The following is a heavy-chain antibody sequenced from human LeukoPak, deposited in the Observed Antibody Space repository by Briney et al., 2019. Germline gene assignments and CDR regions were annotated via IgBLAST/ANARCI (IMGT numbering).Heavy chain of an antibody. V-gene: IGHV4-61*02. J-gene: IGHJ4*02. D-gene: IGHD2-2*01. CDR2: IYTSGST. CDR1: GGSISSGDYY. Sequence: SETLSLTCTVSGGSISSGDYYWSWIRQPPGKGLEWIGRIYTSGSTNYNPSLKSRVTISVDTSKNQFSLKLSSVTAADTAVYYCARNRAYCSSTSCYYDDYWGQGTPVTVSS. CDR3: ARNRAYCSSTSCYYDDY.